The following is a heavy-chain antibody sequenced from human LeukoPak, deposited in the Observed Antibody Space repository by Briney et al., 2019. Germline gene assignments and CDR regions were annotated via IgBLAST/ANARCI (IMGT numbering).Heavy chain of an antibody. D-gene: IGHD2-15*01. J-gene: IGHJ4*02. CDR2: INSDGSST. Sequence: PGGSLRLSCAASGFTFSNYWMHWARQAPGKGLVWVSRINSDGSSTNYADSVKGRFTISRDNAKNTLYLQMNSLRAEDTAVYYCARRDIVVVVSASDYWGQGTLVTVSS. V-gene: IGHV3-74*01. CDR1: GFTFSNYW. CDR3: ARRDIVVVVSASDY.